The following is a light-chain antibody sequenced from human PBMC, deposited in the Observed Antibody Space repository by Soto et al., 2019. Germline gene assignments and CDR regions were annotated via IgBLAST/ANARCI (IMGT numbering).Light chain of an antibody. J-gene: IGLJ2*01. V-gene: IGLV2-14*01. CDR3: SSYTSSSVFL. CDR1: TSDIGDYNY. Sequence: QAASVSGSPGQSITISCTGTTSDIGDYNYVSWYQQHPGKAPKLIIYEVSNRPSGVSDRISGSKSGNTASLTISGLQPEDEADYYCSSYTSSSVFLFGGGTKLTVL. CDR2: EVS.